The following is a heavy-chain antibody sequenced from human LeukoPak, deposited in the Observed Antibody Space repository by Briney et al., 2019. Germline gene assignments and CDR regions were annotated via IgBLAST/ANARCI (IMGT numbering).Heavy chain of an antibody. CDR3: ARGKVGFGRYSGSYRTLYFDY. D-gene: IGHD1-26*01. J-gene: IGHJ4*02. Sequence: SETLSLTCAVYGGSFSGYYWSWIRQPPGKGLEWIGEINHSGSTNYNPSLKSRVTISVDTSKNQFSLKLSSVTAADTAVYYCARGKVGFGRYSGSYRTLYFDYWGQGTLVTVSS. CDR1: GGSFSGYY. CDR2: INHSGST. V-gene: IGHV4-34*01.